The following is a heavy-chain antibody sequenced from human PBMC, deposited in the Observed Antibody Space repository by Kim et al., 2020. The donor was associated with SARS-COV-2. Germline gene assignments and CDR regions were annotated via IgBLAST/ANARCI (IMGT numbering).Heavy chain of an antibody. D-gene: IGHD1-1*01. V-gene: IGHV4-34*01. CDR3: ARILGGYSWDY. J-gene: IGHJ4*02. Sequence: SETLSLTCAVYGGSFSGYYWSWIRQPPGKGLEWIGEINHSGTTNYNPSLKSRVTISVDTSKNQFSLKLSSVTAADTAVYYCARILGGYSWDYWGQGTLVT. CDR1: GGSFSGYY. CDR2: INHSGTT.